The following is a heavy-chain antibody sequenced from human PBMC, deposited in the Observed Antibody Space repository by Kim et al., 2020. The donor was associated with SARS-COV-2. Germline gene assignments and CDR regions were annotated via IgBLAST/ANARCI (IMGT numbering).Heavy chain of an antibody. Sequence: SETLSLTCTISGGSISSGGYYWSWIRQHPGKGLEWIGYIYYSGSTYYNPSLKSRVTISVDTSKNQFSLKLSSVTAADTAVYYCARGYSEHNWFDPWGQGTLVTVSA. CDR3: ARGYSEHNWFDP. J-gene: IGHJ5*02. V-gene: IGHV4-31*03. D-gene: IGHD5-18*01. CDR1: GGSISSGGYY. CDR2: IYYSGST.